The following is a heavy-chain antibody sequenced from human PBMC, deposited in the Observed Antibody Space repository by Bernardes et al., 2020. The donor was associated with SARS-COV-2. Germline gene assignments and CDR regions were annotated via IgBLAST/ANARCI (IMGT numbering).Heavy chain of an antibody. CDR2: ISFDGTTR. CDR1: GFPFRTYA. Sequence: GESLCLSCTASGFPFRTYAMHWVRQAPGKGLEWVAIISFDGTTRYNTDSMKGRFIISRDNSKNTPFLEMNSLTPEDTAVYYCAREWEDYTSSLFDYWDQGTLVTVSS. J-gene: IGHJ4*02. CDR3: AREWEDYTSSLFDY. D-gene: IGHD2-2*02. V-gene: IGHV3-30-3*01.